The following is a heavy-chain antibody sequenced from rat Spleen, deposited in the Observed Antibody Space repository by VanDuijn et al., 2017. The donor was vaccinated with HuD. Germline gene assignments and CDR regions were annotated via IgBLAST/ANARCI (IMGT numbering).Heavy chain of an antibody. Sequence: EVQLVESGGGLVQPGRSMKLSCAASGFTFSNYYMAWVRQAPTKGLEWVASISTGGGNTYYRDSVKGRFTKSRDNATSTLYLQMDSLRSEDTATYYCAKQGWNYDWYFDFWGPGTMVTVSS. CDR3: AKQGWNYDWYFDF. D-gene: IGHD4-3*01. J-gene: IGHJ1*01. CDR2: ISTGGGNT. CDR1: GFTFSNYY. V-gene: IGHV5-25*01.